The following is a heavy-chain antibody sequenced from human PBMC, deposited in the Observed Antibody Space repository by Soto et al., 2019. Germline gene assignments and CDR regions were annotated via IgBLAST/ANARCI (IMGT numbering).Heavy chain of an antibody. CDR3: ATKVRVTNYLYYGMDV. V-gene: IGHV3-30*03. CDR1: GFSFNTSG. CDR2: IAFDGSQE. Sequence: QVQLVESGGGVVQPGRALRLSCAASGFSFNTSGMHWVRQAPGKGLEWVAVIAFDGSQEFYGDSVGGRFTISSDNSKNTLFLQMKSLTPEDTAVYYCATKVRVTNYLYYGMDVWGQGTTVTVSS. J-gene: IGHJ6*02. D-gene: IGHD1-1*01.